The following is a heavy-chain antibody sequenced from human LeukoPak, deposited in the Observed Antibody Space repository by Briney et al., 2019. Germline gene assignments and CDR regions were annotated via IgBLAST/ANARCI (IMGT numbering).Heavy chain of an antibody. CDR2: ISGSGGST. Sequence: GGSLRLSCAASGFTFSSYAMSWVRQAPGKGLEWVSAISGSGGSTYYGDSVKGRFTISRDNSRNTVYLQMSSLRAEDTAVYYCAKIPHREWELLHFDYWGQGTLVTVSS. CDR1: GFTFSSYA. V-gene: IGHV3-23*01. D-gene: IGHD1-26*01. J-gene: IGHJ4*02. CDR3: AKIPHREWELLHFDY.